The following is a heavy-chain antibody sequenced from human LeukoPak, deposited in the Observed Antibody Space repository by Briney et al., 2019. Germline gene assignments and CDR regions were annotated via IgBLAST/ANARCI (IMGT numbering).Heavy chain of an antibody. CDR3: AKVPHIVVVTARIGAFDI. V-gene: IGHV3-53*01. D-gene: IGHD2-21*02. CDR2: IYSGGST. CDR1: GFTVSSNY. Sequence: PGGSLRLSCAASGFTVSSNYMSWVRQAPGKGLEWVSVIYSGGSTYYADSVKGRFTISRDNSKNTLYLQMNSLRAEDTAVYYCAKVPHIVVVTARIGAFDIWGQGTMVTVSS. J-gene: IGHJ3*02.